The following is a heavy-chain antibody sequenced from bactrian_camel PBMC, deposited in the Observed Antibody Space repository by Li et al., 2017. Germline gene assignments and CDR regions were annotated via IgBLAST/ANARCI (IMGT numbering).Heavy chain of an antibody. Sequence: VQLVESGGESVQVGESLKLSCAISRATFSSYCMAWFRQAPGEEREVVASLDSDGTTEYADSVKGRFTISQGNAENTLYLQMNNLKPEDTGMYICAAEPRLRGYCDTYLPYTSWARGPRSPSP. J-gene: IGHJ4*01. CDR1: RATFSSYC. D-gene: IGHD3*01. V-gene: IGHV3S57*01. CDR2: LDSDGTT.